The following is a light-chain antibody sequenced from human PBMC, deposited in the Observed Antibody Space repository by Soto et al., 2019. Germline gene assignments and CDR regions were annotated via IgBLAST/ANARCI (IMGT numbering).Light chain of an antibody. CDR2: DAS. CDR1: QSVSSY. Sequence: EIVLTQSPATLSLSPGERATLSCRASQSVSSYLAWYQQKPGQAPRLLIYDASNRATGIPARLSGSGSGTDFTLTISSLEPEDFAVYYCQQRSNWLPLAFDQGTKVEIK. J-gene: IGKJ1*01. CDR3: QQRSNWLPLA. V-gene: IGKV3-11*01.